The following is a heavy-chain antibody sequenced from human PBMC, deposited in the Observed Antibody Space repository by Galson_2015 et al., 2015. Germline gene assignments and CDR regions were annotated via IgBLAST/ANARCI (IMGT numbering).Heavy chain of an antibody. D-gene: IGHD6-13*01. J-gene: IGHJ5*01. CDR1: GFTFSRYW. V-gene: IGHV3-74*01. CDR2: IDGDGGDI. CDR3: ARDPYSSSWFDY. Sequence: SLRLSCAGSGFTFSRYWMNWVRQSPGKGLVWVSRIDGDGGDIAYADAVKGRFTISRDNAKNTLYLQMNSLRVEDTAAYYCARDPYSSSWFDYWGQGTLVTVSS.